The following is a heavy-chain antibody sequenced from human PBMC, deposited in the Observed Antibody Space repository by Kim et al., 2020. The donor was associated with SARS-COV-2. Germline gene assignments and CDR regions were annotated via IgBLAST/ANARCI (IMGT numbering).Heavy chain of an antibody. CDR1: GGSFSGYQ. Sequence: SETLSLTCAVYGGSFSGYQWRWVRQSPGKGLEWIGQINHAGSTNYNPSLKSRVTLSVDTSKNQFSLKLTSVTAADTGVYYCARGVPGYWGQGSLVIVSS. J-gene: IGHJ4*02. CDR2: INHAGST. V-gene: IGHV4-34*01. CDR3: ARGVPGY.